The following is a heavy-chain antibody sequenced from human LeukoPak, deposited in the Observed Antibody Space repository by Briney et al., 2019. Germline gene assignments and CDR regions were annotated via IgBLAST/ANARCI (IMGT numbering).Heavy chain of an antibody. D-gene: IGHD4-17*01. CDR2: ISCDGSTK. CDR1: GFTFSSYG. Sequence: AGTLTLSCAASGFTFSSYGMHWVRQPPGKGLEWIAVISCDGSTKYYADSMKRRFTIFSANSKNMLYLQMNILSADAAAVYYCEKEREEYGDYEYFDYGGQGTLVTVSS. V-gene: IGHV3-30*18. CDR3: EKEREEYGDYEYFDY. J-gene: IGHJ4*02.